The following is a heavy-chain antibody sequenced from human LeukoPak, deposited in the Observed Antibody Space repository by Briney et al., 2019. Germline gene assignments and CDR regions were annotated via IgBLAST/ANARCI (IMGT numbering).Heavy chain of an antibody. J-gene: IGHJ3*02. Sequence: SETLSLTCTVSGGSINTYFWSWIRQPPGKGLEWIGYIYYSGSTNYNPSLKSRVTISVDTSKNQFSLKLSSVTAADTAVYYCAREYYYDSSGYYPPHAFDIWGQGTMVTVSS. CDR2: IYYSGST. CDR1: GGSINTYF. D-gene: IGHD3-22*01. CDR3: AREYYYDSSGYYPPHAFDI. V-gene: IGHV4-59*01.